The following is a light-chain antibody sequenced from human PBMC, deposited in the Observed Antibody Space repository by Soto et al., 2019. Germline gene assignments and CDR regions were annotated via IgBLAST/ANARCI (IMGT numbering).Light chain of an antibody. CDR2: DAS. J-gene: IGKJ5*01. V-gene: IGKV3-11*01. CDR3: QVRSNWLIT. CDR1: QSVSTN. Sequence: EVVLTQSPATLSLSPGERATLSCRASQSVSTNLAWYQQKPGQAPRLLIYDASKRATGIPARFSGSGSGTDFTLTISSLEPEDFAVYYCQVRSNWLITFGQGTRLEIK.